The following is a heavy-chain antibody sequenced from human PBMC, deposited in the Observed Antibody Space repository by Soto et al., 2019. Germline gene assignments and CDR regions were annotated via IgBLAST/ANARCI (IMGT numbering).Heavy chain of an antibody. D-gene: IGHD3-10*01. CDR2: IYYSGST. J-gene: IGHJ3*02. CDR1: GGSISSYY. CDR3: ARRYGSSFDI. V-gene: IGHV4-59*08. Sequence: SETLCLTCTVSGGSISSYYWSWIRQPPGKGLEWIGYIYYSGSTNYNPSLKRRVTISVDTSKNQVSLKLSSVTAADTAVYYCARRYGSSFDIWGQGTKVTVSS.